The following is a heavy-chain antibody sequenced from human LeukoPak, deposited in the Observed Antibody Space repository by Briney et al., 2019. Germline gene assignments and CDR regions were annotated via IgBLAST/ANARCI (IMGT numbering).Heavy chain of an antibody. CDR1: GFTVSSNY. CDR2: IYSGGST. D-gene: IGHD2-21*02. J-gene: IGHJ3*02. Sequence: GGSLRLSCAASGFTVSSNYMGWVRQAPGKGLEWVSVIYSGGSTYYADSVKGRFTISRDNSKNTLYLQMNSLRAEDTAVYYCARDGSYCGGDCSRTREAAFDIWGQGTMVTVSS. CDR3: ARDGSYCGGDCSRTREAAFDI. V-gene: IGHV3-53*01.